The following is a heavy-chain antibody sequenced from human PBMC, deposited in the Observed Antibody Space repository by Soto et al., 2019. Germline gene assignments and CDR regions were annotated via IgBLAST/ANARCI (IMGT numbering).Heavy chain of an antibody. J-gene: IGHJ6*02. CDR3: ASGYCTNGVCAGPPYGMDV. CDR2: IIPIFGTA. CDR1: GGTFSSYA. D-gene: IGHD2-8*01. V-gene: IGHV1-69*13. Sequence: ASVKVSCKASGGTFSSYAISWVRQAPGQGLEWMGGIIPIFGTANYAQKFQGRVTITADESTSTAYMELSSLRSEDTAVYYCASGYCTNGVCAGPPYGMDVWGQGTTVTVYS.